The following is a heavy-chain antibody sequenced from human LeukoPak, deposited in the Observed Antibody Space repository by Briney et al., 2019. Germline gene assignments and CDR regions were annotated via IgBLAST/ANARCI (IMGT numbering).Heavy chain of an antibody. V-gene: IGHV1-8*03. CDR2: MNPNSGNT. D-gene: IGHD3-9*01. J-gene: IGHJ3*02. CDR3: ARDLRAFSYYDILTGYSDAFDI. CDR1: GYTFTSYD. Sequence: GASVKVSCKASGYTFTSYDINWVRQATGQGLEWMGWMNPNSGNTGYAQKFQGRVTITADESTSTAYMELSSLRSEDTAVYYCARDLRAFSYYDILTGYSDAFDIWGQGTMVTVSS.